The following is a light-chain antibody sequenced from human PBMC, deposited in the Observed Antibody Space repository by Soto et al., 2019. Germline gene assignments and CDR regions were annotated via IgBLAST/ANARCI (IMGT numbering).Light chain of an antibody. CDR1: SSDVGSYNL. Sequence: QSALTQPASVSGSPGQSITISCTGTSSDVGSYNLVSWYQQHPGKAPKLMIYEGSKRPSGISSRFSGSKSANTASLTLSGLQAEDEANYYCCSYVRSGTLIFGGGTKLTVL. J-gene: IGLJ2*01. CDR3: CSYVRSGTLI. CDR2: EGS. V-gene: IGLV2-23*01.